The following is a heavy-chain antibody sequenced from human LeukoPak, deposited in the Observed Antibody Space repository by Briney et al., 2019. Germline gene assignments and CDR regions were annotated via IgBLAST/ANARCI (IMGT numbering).Heavy chain of an antibody. CDR2: ISGSGGST. D-gene: IGHD3-3*01. CDR1: GFTFSSYS. V-gene: IGHV3-23*01. Sequence: GRSLRLSCAASGFTFSSYSMNWVRQAPGKGLEWVSAISGSGGSTYYADSVKGRFTISRDNSKNTLYLQMNSLRAEDTAVYYCAKPYADYDFWSGYPWFDPWGQGTLVTVSS. CDR3: AKPYADYDFWSGYPWFDP. J-gene: IGHJ5*02.